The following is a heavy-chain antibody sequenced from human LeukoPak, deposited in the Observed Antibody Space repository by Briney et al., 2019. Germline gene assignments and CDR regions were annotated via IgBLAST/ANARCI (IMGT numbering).Heavy chain of an antibody. Sequence: GGSLRLSCAASGFTISSYSMNWVRQAPGKGLEWVSVIYSGGSTYYADSVKGRFTISRDNSKNTLYLQMNSLRAEDTAVYYCARAMRRYYFDYWGQGTLVTVSS. CDR3: ARAMRRYYFDY. CDR2: IYSGGST. CDR1: GFTISSYS. J-gene: IGHJ4*02. V-gene: IGHV3-53*01.